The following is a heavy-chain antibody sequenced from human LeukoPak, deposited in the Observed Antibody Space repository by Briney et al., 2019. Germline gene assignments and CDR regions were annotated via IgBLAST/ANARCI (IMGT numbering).Heavy chain of an antibody. CDR2: IYTSGST. J-gene: IGHJ4*02. Sequence: SETLSLTCTVSGGSISSYYWSWIRQPAGKGLEWIGRIYTSGSTNYNPSLNSRVTMSVDTSKNKFPLKLSSVTAADTAVYYCASSYDSSGYYSLGFDYWGQGTLVTVSS. D-gene: IGHD3-22*01. V-gene: IGHV4-4*07. CDR3: ASSYDSSGYYSLGFDY. CDR1: GGSISSYY.